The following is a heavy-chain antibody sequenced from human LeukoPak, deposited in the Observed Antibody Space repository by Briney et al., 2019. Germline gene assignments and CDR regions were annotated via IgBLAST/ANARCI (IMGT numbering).Heavy chain of an antibody. CDR2: FKTKYHQV. Sequence: GGSLRLSCAASEFTFSDYAMNWVRQAPGKGLEWVSTFKTKYHQVYYAESVRGRFTISTDNSRNTVFLQMNSLRAEDTAVYYCARSRGSLRWLDYWGQGTLVTVSS. CDR3: ARSRGSLRWLDY. V-gene: IGHV3-23*05. D-gene: IGHD4-23*01. CDR1: EFTFSDYA. J-gene: IGHJ4*02.